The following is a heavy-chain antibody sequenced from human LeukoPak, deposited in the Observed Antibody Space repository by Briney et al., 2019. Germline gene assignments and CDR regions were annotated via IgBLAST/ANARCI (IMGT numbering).Heavy chain of an antibody. CDR2: TYYSGTT. J-gene: IGHJ3*02. CDR1: SGSISSYY. CDR3: ARHLGVAVAADAFDI. D-gene: IGHD6-19*01. Sequence: SETLSLTCTVSSGSISSYYCSWIRQPPGKGLEWIGYTYYSGTTKYNPSLKSRVTISADTSKNQFSLKLRSLTAADTAVYYCARHLGVAVAADAFDIWGQGTMVTVSS. V-gene: IGHV4-59*08.